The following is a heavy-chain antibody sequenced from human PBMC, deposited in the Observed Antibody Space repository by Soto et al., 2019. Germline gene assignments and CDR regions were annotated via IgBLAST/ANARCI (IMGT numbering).Heavy chain of an antibody. D-gene: IGHD3-3*01. CDR2: ISSSGTTI. V-gene: IGHV3-11*01. Sequence: QVQLVESGGGLVKTSGSLRIACAASGFTFSDYYMSWVRQAPGKGLEWVSSISSSGTTIYYADSVKGRFTISRDNANNSADRQMNSLRADDTGLNFCATMMSENYDGPGVSWGQGTLLTVSS. CDR3: ATMMSENYDGPGVS. CDR1: GFTFSDYY. J-gene: IGHJ4*02.